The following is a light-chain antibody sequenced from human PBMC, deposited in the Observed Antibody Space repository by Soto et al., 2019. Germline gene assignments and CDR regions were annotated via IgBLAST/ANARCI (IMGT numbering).Light chain of an antibody. CDR3: SSYVGNNNYD. J-gene: IGLJ1*01. Sequence: QSALTQPPSASGSPGQSVTISCTGTSSDVGGYNYVSWHQQHPGKAPKIMIYEVSKRPSGVPNRFSGSKSGNTASLTVSWLQAEDEAGYYFSSYVGNNNYDFGTGTKVTVL. V-gene: IGLV2-8*01. CDR2: EVS. CDR1: SSDVGGYNY.